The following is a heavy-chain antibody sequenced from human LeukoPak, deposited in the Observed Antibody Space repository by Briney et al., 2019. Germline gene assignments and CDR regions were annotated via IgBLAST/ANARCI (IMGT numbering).Heavy chain of an antibody. J-gene: IGHJ4*02. D-gene: IGHD4-17*01. CDR1: GFTFGDYA. CDR2: IRSKAYGGTT. V-gene: IGHV3-49*04. Sequence: GGSLRLSCTASGFTFGDYAMSWVRQAPGKGLEWVGFIRSKAYGGTTEYAASVKGRFTISRDDSKSIAYLQMNSLKTEDTAVYYCTRAGMMTTVTTTPFDYWGQGTLVTVS. CDR3: TRAGMMTTVTTTPFDY.